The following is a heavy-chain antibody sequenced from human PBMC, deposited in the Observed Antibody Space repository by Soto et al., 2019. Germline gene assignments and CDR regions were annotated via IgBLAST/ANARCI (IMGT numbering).Heavy chain of an antibody. CDR3: XXXXXXXXXXTGXFDY. CDR1: VYTFTSYG. J-gene: IGHJ4*02. Sequence: QVQLVQSGAEVKKPGASVKVSCKASVYTFTSYGFSWVRQAPGQGLEWMGWISAHNGHTNYAQKFQGRVTLITETXXXXXXXXXXXXXXXXXXXXXXXXXXXXXXXXTGXFDYWGQGTLVTVSA. CDR2: ISAHNGHT. V-gene: IGHV1-18*01.